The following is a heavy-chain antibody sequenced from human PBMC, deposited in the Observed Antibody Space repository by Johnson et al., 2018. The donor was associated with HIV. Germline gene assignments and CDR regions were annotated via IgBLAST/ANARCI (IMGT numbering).Heavy chain of an antibody. CDR1: GFTFSSYG. D-gene: IGHD6-6*01. CDR2: IWYDGSNK. CDR3: AKVHSSSSNGFDI. V-gene: IGHV3-33*06. Sequence: QVQLVESGGGVVQPGRSLRLSCAASGFTFSSYGMHWVRQAPGKGLELVAVIWYDGSNKYYADSVKGRFTVSRDNYKNTLYLQMNSLRGEDTAVYYCAKVHSSSSNGFDIWGQGTMVTVSS. J-gene: IGHJ3*02.